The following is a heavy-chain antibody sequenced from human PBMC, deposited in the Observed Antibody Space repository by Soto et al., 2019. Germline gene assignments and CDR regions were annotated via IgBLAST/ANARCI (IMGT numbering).Heavy chain of an antibody. D-gene: IGHD3-22*01. CDR1: GFTFSSYG. J-gene: IGHJ4*02. Sequence: QVQLVESGGGVVQPGRSLRLSCAASGFTFSSYGMHWVRQAPGKGLEWVAVISYDGSNKYYADSVKGRFTISRDNCKKTLYLQMNSLRAEDTAVYYCAKDNGLGDSSGPASYWGQGTLVTVSS. CDR3: AKDNGLGDSSGPASY. V-gene: IGHV3-30*18. CDR2: ISYDGSNK.